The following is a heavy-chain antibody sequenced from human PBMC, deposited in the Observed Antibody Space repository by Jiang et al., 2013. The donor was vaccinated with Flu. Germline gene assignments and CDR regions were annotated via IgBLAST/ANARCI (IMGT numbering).Heavy chain of an antibody. J-gene: IGHJ4*02. CDR2: LSYGST. D-gene: IGHD2-15*01. CDR3: ASVYCDSGSCYPY. V-gene: IGHV4-4*02. CDR1: GGSISSLNW. Sequence: SGGSISSLNWWNWVRQSPGKDWSSLGNLSYGSTNYNASLQSRVTMSVDKSKNQFSLKLRSVTAADTAVYYCASVYCDSGSCYPYWGQGTLVTVS.